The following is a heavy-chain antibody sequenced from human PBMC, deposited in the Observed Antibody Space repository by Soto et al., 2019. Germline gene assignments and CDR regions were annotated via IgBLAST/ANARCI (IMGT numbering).Heavy chain of an antibody. CDR3: VTDEDGNFFHY. Sequence: PSETLSLTCTVSGVSISSPDYSWSWIRQPSGKGLEWIGYIYHSGNTLYNPSLKSRVTISIDTSRNQFSLKLTSVTAADTGIYYCVTDEDGNFFHYWGQGTLVTVS. D-gene: IGHD4-17*01. J-gene: IGHJ4*02. CDR2: IYHSGNT. CDR1: GVSISSPDYS. V-gene: IGHV4-30-2*02.